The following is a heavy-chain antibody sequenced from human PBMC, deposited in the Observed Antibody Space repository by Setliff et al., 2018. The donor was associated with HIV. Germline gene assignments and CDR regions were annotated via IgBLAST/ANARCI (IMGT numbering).Heavy chain of an antibody. CDR3: ARERVYGSGSYSYFDY. J-gene: IGHJ4*02. Sequence: SETLSLTCTVSGGLITNDGYYWTWIRQHPEKGLEWIGYIYFNGKTYYNPSLGGRATMSVDTSKNQFSLKLSSVTAADTAVYYCARERVYGSGSYSYFDYWGQGTLVTVSS. D-gene: IGHD3-10*01. V-gene: IGHV4-31*03. CDR2: IYFNGKT. CDR1: GGLITNDGYY.